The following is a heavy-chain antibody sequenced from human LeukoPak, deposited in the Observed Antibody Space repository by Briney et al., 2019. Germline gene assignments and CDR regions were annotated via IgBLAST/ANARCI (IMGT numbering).Heavy chain of an antibody. V-gene: IGHV3-23*01. CDR2: ISGSGGGT. J-gene: IGHJ2*01. D-gene: IGHD6-19*01. CDR3: ARDQHSSGWYGYFDL. CDR1: GFTFSSYA. Sequence: PGGSLRLSCAASGFTFSSYAMSWVRQAPEKGLEWVATISGSGGGTYYADSVRGRFTISRDDSENTLYLQMNSLRAEDTAVYYCARDQHSSGWYGYFDLWGRGTLVTVSS.